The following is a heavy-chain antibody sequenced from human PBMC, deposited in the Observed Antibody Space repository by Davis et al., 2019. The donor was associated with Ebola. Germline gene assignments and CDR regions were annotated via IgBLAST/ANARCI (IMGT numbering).Heavy chain of an antibody. CDR1: GGSITGYY. V-gene: IGHV4-59*13. Sequence: SETLSLTCTVSGGSITGYYWSWIRQPPGKGLEWIGYVYHTGGTEYNPSLKSRVTMSVDTSRSQFSLRLSSVTAADTAVYYCAREGSSGWYGVGYWGQGTLVTVSS. CDR2: VYHTGGT. D-gene: IGHD6-19*01. J-gene: IGHJ4*02. CDR3: AREGSSGWYGVGY.